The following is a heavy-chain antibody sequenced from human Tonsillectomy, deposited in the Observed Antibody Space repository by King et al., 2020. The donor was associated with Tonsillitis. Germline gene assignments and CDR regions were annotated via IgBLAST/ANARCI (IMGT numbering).Heavy chain of an antibody. CDR1: GYTFTALF. CDR3: VTWHCNSTECLDFDY. CDR2: VNPKSGVT. V-gene: IGHV1-2*02. D-gene: IGHD2/OR15-2a*01. Sequence: QLVQSGAEMKKPGASVTVSCKTSGYTFTALFLNWVRQAPGQGLEWMGWVNPKSGVTKYAQKFQDRVTMTRDTSIDTAYMELSSLRSDDTAVYYCVTWHCNSTECLDFDYWGQGSLVTVAS. J-gene: IGHJ4*02.